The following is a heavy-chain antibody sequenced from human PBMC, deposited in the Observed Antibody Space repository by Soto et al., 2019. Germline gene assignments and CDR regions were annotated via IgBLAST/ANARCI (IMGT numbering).Heavy chain of an antibody. Sequence: QVQLVQSGGEVKKPGASVKVSCNASSYSFTSYGISWVRQAPGQGLEWMGWISAYYGNTNYAQKLQGRVTMTTDTSTSTAYMELRSLRSDDTAVYYCARVSLTTVTTEGWGQGTLVTVSS. CDR2: ISAYYGNT. V-gene: IGHV1-18*01. J-gene: IGHJ4*02. D-gene: IGHD4-17*01. CDR1: SYSFTSYG. CDR3: ARVSLTTVTTEG.